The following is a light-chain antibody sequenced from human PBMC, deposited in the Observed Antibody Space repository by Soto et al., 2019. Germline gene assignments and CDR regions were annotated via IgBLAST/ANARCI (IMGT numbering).Light chain of an antibody. V-gene: IGLV2-14*01. CDR1: SSDVGGYNY. J-gene: IGLJ1*01. CDR2: EVS. CDR3: NSYTSKSTGV. Sequence: QSVLTQPASVSGSPGQSITISCTGTSSDVGGYNYGSWYQQHPGKAPQHIIYEVSTRPAEVSNRLSGSKSGNTASLTFSGLQADDDADYYCNSYTSKSTGVVGTGTKFTVL.